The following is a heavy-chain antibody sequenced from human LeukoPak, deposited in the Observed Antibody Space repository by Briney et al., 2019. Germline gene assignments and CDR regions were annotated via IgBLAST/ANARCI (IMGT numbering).Heavy chain of an antibody. D-gene: IGHD1-26*01. CDR3: AKSRSGSPHSFDY. CDR2: ISGSGGST. V-gene: IGHV3-23*01. J-gene: IGHJ4*02. CDR1: GFTFSSYR. Sequence: GGSLRLSCAASGFTFSSYRMNWVRQVPGKGLEWVSGISGSGGSTYYADSVKGRFTISRDNSKNTLYLQMNSLRAEDTAVYYCAKSRSGSPHSFDYWGQGTLVTVSS.